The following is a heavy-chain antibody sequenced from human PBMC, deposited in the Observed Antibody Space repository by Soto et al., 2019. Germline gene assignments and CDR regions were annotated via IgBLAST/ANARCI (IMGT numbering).Heavy chain of an antibody. Sequence: SLRLSCAASGFTFSSYAMHWVRQAPGKGLEYVSAITSNGGNTDYASSVKGRFTISRDNSKNTLYLQMGSLRAEDMAVYYCARRIPFGYGMDVWGQGTTVTVS. CDR3: ARRIPFGYGMDV. CDR2: ITSNGGNT. V-gene: IGHV3-64*01. J-gene: IGHJ6*02. CDR1: GFTFSSYA. D-gene: IGHD2-21*01.